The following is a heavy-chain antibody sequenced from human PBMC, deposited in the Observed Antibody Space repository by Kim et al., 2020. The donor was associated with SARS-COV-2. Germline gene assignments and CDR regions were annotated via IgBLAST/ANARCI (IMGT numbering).Heavy chain of an antibody. V-gene: IGHV3-53*01. J-gene: IGHJ4*02. D-gene: IGHD4-17*01. CDR3: ARVAGDYAAYYFDY. Sequence: ADTVKGRFTISRDKSKNTLYLQMNSLRAEDTAVYYCARVAGDYAAYYFDYWGQGTLVTVSS.